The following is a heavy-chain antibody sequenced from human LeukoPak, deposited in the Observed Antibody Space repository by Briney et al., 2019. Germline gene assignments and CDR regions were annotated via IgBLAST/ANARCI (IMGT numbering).Heavy chain of an antibody. V-gene: IGHV1-69*05. Sequence: ASVKVSCKASGGTFSSYAISWVRQAPGQGLEWMGGIIPIFGTANYAQKFQGRVTITTDESTSTAYMELSSLRSEDTAVYYCASSPTAAGWFDYWGQGTLVTVSS. CDR1: GGTFSSYA. CDR2: IIPIFGTA. CDR3: ASSPTAAGWFDY. D-gene: IGHD6-13*01. J-gene: IGHJ4*02.